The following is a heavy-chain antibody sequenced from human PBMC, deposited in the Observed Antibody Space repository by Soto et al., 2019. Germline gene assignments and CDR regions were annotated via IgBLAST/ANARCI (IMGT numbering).Heavy chain of an antibody. CDR2: IYHDGST. CDR1: GDSISSGGYS. V-gene: IGHV4-30-2*01. Sequence: PSETLSLTCTVSGDSISSGGYSWSWIRQPPGKGLEWVGCIYHDGSTYYNPSLKSRVTISVDRSQNQFSLKLNSVTAADTAVYYCARLYLGGYSNYFDYWGQGTLVTVSS. J-gene: IGHJ4*02. CDR3: ARLYLGGYSNYFDY. D-gene: IGHD3-22*01.